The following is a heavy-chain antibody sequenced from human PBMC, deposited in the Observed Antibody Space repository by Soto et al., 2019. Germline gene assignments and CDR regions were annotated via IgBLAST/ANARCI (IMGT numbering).Heavy chain of an antibody. V-gene: IGHV3-66*01. Sequence: EVQVVESGGDLVQPGGSLRLSCAASGFSVPDNYMNWVRQAPGKGLEWVSIIDIGGNTYYADSVKDRFTISRDNSRNTLYRHMDSRRAEDTAVYYCARGRGSTGYLGREHYFDYWGQGTLVTVSP. CDR2: IDIGGNT. J-gene: IGHJ4*02. CDR3: ARGRGSTGYLGREHYFDY. D-gene: IGHD2-2*01. CDR1: GFSVPDNY.